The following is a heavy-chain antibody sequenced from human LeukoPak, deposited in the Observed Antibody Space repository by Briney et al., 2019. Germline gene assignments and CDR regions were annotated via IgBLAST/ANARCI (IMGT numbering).Heavy chain of an antibody. CDR3: AKGFQTYGELSFDV. Sequence: GGSLRLSCAASGFTFSNYAMSWVRQAPGKGLEWVSTVSGSASNTYYADPVKGRFTISRDNSKTTLYLQMNSLRADDTAVYYCAKGFQTYGELSFDVWGQGTLVAVSS. V-gene: IGHV3-23*01. CDR1: GFTFSNYA. J-gene: IGHJ4*02. D-gene: IGHD4-17*01. CDR2: VSGSASNT.